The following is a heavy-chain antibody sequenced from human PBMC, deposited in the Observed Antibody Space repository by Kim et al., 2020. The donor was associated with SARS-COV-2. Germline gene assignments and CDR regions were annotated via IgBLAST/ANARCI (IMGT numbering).Heavy chain of an antibody. CDR2: IKQDGSEK. V-gene: IGHV3-7*01. CDR3: ATNVGMDV. CDR1: GFTFSNLW. J-gene: IGHJ6*02. Sequence: GGSLRLSCAASGFTFSNLWMTWVRQAPGKGLEWVANIKQDGSEKYYVDSVKGRFSISRDNAKNSLFLQMSSLRAEDTAVYYCATNVGMDVWGQGTTVTVS.